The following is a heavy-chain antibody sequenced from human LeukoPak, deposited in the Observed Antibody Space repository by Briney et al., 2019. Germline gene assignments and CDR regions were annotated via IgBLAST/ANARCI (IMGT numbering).Heavy chain of an antibody. D-gene: IGHD4-17*01. CDR2: TSDDGSAK. CDR3: ARAPGGFHGDYSPIAY. J-gene: IGHJ4*02. CDR1: GFTFSSYA. Sequence: GGSLRLSCAASGFTFSSYAMSWVRQAPGKGLQWLALTSDDGSAKYYADSVKGRFTISRDNSQNTLYLQMNSLRADETAIYYCARAPGGFHGDYSPIAYWGQGTLVTVSS. V-gene: IGHV3-30-3*01.